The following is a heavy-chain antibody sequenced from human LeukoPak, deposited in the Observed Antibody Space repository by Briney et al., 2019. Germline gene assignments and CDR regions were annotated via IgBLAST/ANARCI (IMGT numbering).Heavy chain of an antibody. V-gene: IGHV3-23*01. CDR1: GFTFSRYA. J-gene: IGHJ4*02. CDR2: ISGSGGST. Sequence: GGSLRLSCAASGFTFSRYAMSWVRQAPGKGLEWVSAISGSGGSTYYADSVNGRFTISRDNSKNTLYLQMNSLRAEDTAVYYCAKCRGGGTTLLNWGQGTLVTVSS. CDR3: AKCRGGGTTLLN. D-gene: IGHD2-15*01.